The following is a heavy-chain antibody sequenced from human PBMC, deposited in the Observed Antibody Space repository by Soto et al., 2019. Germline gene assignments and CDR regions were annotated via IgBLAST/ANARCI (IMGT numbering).Heavy chain of an antibody. CDR2: IYHSGTF. J-gene: IGHJ4*02. Sequence: SQALSLTCAVSGGSISGAGYSWSWIRQPPGGGLEWIGYIYHSGTFLKHPSLKTRLTMSLDRSNNQFSLTLNSVTAEDSAVYYCVPTAGYWGQGTLVTVSS. V-gene: IGHV4-30-2*01. D-gene: IGHD4-17*01. CDR1: GGSISGAGYS. CDR3: VPTAGY.